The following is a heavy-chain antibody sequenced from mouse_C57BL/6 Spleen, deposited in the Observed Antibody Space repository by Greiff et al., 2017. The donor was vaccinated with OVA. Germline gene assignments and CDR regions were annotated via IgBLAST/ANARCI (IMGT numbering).Heavy chain of an antibody. V-gene: IGHV3-6*01. J-gene: IGHJ4*01. D-gene: IGHD3-1*01. CDR2: ISYDGSN. CDR3: ARDRGYDAMDY. Sequence: EVQLQQSGPGLVKPSQSLSLTCSVTGYSITSGYYWNWIRQFPGNKLEWMGYISYDGSNNYNPSLKNRISITRDTSKNQFFLKLNSVTTEDTATYYCARDRGYDAMDYWGQGTSVTVSS. CDR1: GYSITSGYY.